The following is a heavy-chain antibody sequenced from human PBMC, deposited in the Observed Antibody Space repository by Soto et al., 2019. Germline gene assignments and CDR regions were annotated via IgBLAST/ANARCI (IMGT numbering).Heavy chain of an antibody. V-gene: IGHV1-8*01. CDR2: MNPNSGNT. J-gene: IGHJ6*03. CDR1: GYTFTSYD. CDR3: ARLYCSGGSCHNYYYYYMDV. Sequence: ASVKVSCKASGYTFTSYDINWVRQATGQGLEWMGWMNPNSGNTGYAQKFQGRVTMTRNTSISTAYMELSSLRSEDTAVYYCARLYCSGGSCHNYYYYYMDVWGKGTKVTVSS. D-gene: IGHD2-15*01.